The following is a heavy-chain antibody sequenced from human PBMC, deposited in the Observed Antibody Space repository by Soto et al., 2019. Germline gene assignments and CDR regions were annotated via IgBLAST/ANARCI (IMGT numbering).Heavy chain of an antibody. CDR1: GGSFSGYY. V-gene: IGHV4-34*01. Sequence: SETLSLTCAVYGGSFSGYYWSWIRQPPGKGLEWIGEINHSGSTNYNPSLKSRVTISVDTSKNQFSLKLSSVTAADTAVYYCARSPFCGGDCHYYYGMDVWGQGTTVTVSS. J-gene: IGHJ6*02. D-gene: IGHD2-21*02. CDR3: ARSPFCGGDCHYYYGMDV. CDR2: INHSGST.